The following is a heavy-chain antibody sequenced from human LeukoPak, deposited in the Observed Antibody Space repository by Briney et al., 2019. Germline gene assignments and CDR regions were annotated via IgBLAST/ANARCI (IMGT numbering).Heavy chain of an antibody. CDR2: IKSKTDGGTT. CDR3: TTLITFGGVIEYYFDY. J-gene: IGHJ4*02. V-gene: IGHV3-15*01. CDR1: GFTFSNAW. Sequence: GGSLRLSCAASGFTFSNAWMSWVRQAPGKGLEWVGRIKSKTDGGTTDYAAPVKGRFTISRDDSKNTLYLQMNSLKTEDSAVYYCTTLITFGGVIEYYFDYWGQGTLVTVSS. D-gene: IGHD3-16*02.